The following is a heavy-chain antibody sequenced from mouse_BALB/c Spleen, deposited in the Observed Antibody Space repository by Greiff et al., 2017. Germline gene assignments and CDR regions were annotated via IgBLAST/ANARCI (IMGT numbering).Heavy chain of an antibody. CDR1: GYSFTSYW. D-gene: IGHD1-1*01. CDR2: IYPGNSDT. CDR3: TRWGITTVVPYAMDY. Sequence: VQLQQSGTVLARPGASVKMSCKASGYSFTSYWMHWVKQRPGQGLEWIGAIYPGNSDTSYNQKFKGKAKLTAVTSASTAYMELSSLTNEDSAVYYCTRWGITTVVPYAMDYWGQGTSVTVSS. J-gene: IGHJ4*01. V-gene: IGHV1-5*01.